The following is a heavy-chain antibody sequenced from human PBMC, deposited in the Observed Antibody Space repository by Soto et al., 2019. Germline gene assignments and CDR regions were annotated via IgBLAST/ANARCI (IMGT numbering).Heavy chain of an antibody. D-gene: IGHD2-2*02. Sequence: GGSLRLSCAASGFTFSNAWMSWVRQAPGKGLEWVGRIKSKTDGGTTDYAAPVKGRFTISRDDSKNTLYLQMNSLKTEDTAVYYCTTDLLHRCSSTSCDIDYWGQGTLVTVSS. CDR3: TTDLLHRCSSTSCDIDY. CDR2: IKSKTDGGTT. J-gene: IGHJ4*02. V-gene: IGHV3-15*01. CDR1: GFTFSNAW.